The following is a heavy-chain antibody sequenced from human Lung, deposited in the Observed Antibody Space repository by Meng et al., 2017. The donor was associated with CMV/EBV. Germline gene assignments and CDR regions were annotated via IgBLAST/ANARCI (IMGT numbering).Heavy chain of an antibody. D-gene: IGHD3-16*01. CDR1: GFTFSSYS. Sequence: GGSLRLXCAASGFTFSSYSMNWVRQAPGKGLEWVSYISSSSSTIYYADSVKGRFTISRDNAKNSLYLQMNSLRAEDTAVYYCARAHYDYVWGSSLYYFDYWGQGNXVNGAS. CDR3: ARAHYDYVWGSSLYYFDY. CDR2: ISSSSSTI. J-gene: IGHJ4*02. V-gene: IGHV3-48*04.